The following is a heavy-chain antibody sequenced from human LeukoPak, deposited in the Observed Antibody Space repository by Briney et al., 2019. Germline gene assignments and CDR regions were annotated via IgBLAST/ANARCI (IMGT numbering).Heavy chain of an antibody. Sequence: SQTLSLTCAISGDSVSSNSAAWNWIRQSPSRGLEWLGRTYFKSKWYNDYAVSVKSRITIYTDTSKNQVSLRLNSVTPEDTAVYYCARDRRAAVAAIAYHYGLDVWGHGTTVTVSS. V-gene: IGHV6-1*01. CDR3: ARDRRAAVAAIAYHYGLDV. D-gene: IGHD6-19*01. J-gene: IGHJ6*02. CDR2: TYFKSKWYN. CDR1: GDSVSSNSAA.